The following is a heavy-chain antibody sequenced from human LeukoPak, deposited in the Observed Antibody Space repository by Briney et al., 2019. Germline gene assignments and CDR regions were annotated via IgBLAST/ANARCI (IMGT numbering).Heavy chain of an antibody. CDR2: ISSSGSTI. CDR3: ARDFWPYYYDSSGSDAFDI. J-gene: IGHJ3*02. CDR1: GFTFSDYY. Sequence: PGGSLRLSCAASGFTFSDYYMSWIRQAPGKGLEWVSYISSSGSTIYYADSVKGRFTISRDNAKTSLYLQMNSLRAEDTAVYYCARDFWPYYYDSSGSDAFDIWGQGTMVTVSS. D-gene: IGHD3-22*01. V-gene: IGHV3-11*01.